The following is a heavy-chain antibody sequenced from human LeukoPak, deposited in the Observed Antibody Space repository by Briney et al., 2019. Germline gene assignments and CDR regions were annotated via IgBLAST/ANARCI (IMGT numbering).Heavy chain of an antibody. CDR1: GGSISSELYY. CDR2: FYNSGTT. D-gene: IGHD3-3*01. J-gene: IGHJ5*02. V-gene: IGHV4-61*02. Sequence: SQTLSLTCTVSGGSISSELYYWNWIRQPAGKGLEWIGRFYNSGTTNFNPSLKSRVTISADTSKNQFSLKLRSVTAADTAVYYCARGDLKSDWFDPWGQGTLVIVST. CDR3: ARGDLKSDWFDP.